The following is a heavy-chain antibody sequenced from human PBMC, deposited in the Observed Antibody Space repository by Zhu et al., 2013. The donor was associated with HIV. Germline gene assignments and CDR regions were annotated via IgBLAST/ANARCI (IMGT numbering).Heavy chain of an antibody. D-gene: IGHD6-13*01. Sequence: VQLVQSGAEVKKPGASVKVSCKASGYTFTAYRLQWVRQAPGQDLEWMGWIDPNSSGSYYSQKFQGRVTMTRDTSISTAYMELSSLTSDDTAVYYCARPGIAAHNAFDIWGQGTMLTVSS. CDR3: ARPGIAAHNAFDI. J-gene: IGHJ3*02. CDR2: IDPNSSGS. V-gene: IGHV1-2*02. CDR1: GYTFTAYR.